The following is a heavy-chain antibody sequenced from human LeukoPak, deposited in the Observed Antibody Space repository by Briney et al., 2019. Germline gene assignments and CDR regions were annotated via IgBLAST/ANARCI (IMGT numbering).Heavy chain of an antibody. V-gene: IGHV1-18*01. J-gene: IGHJ3*02. Sequence: RASVKVSCKASGYTFTSYGISWVRQAPGQGLEWMGWISAYNGNTNYAQKLQGRVTMTTDTSTSTAYMELRSLRSDDTAVYYCARDYYDSSGYYFDAFDIWGQGTMVTVSS. CDR1: GYTFTSYG. D-gene: IGHD3-22*01. CDR3: ARDYYDSSGYYFDAFDI. CDR2: ISAYNGNT.